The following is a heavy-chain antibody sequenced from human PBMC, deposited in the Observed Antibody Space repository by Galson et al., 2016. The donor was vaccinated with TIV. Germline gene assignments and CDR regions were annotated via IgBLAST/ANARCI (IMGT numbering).Heavy chain of an antibody. CDR2: IKSKSDGATT. CDR1: GFTFSNAW. J-gene: IGHJ4*02. CDR3: TTDLGYCLTTSCSLGLDY. Sequence: SLRLSCAASGFTFSNAWMTWVRQAPGRGLEWVGRIKSKSDGATTAYAAPVKGRFSISRDDSKDTVYLQMNNLKTGDTALYFCTTDLGYCLTTSCSLGLDYWGQGTLVTVSS. V-gene: IGHV3-15*01. D-gene: IGHD2-2*01.